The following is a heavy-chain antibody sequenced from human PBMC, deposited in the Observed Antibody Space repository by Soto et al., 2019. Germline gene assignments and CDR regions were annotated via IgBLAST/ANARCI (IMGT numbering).Heavy chain of an antibody. V-gene: IGHV1-69*01. D-gene: IGHD6-19*01. J-gene: IGHJ6*02. Sequence: QVQLVQSGAEVKKPRSSVKVSCKASGGTFSSYAISWVRQAPGQGLEWMGGIIPIFGTANYAQKFQGRVTITADESTSTAYMELSSLRSEDTAVYYCARPGTPESGWGTSDYYGMDVWGQGTTVTVSS. CDR2: IIPIFGTA. CDR1: GGTFSSYA. CDR3: ARPGTPESGWGTSDYYGMDV.